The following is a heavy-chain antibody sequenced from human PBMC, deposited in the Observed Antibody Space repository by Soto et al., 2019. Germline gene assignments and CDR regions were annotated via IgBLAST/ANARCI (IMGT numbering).Heavy chain of an antibody. CDR1: GFSLTGSGVG. CDR2: IYWDDDK. D-gene: IGHD3-3*01. Sequence: QITLKESGPPLVKPTQTLTLTCTFSGFSLTGSGVGVGWIRQPPGKALEWLALIYWDDDKRYSPSLKSRLTITKDTSKNQVALTVTIMDPVDTATYYCARFLWSDTSLYYFDYWGQGTLVTVSS. J-gene: IGHJ4*02. V-gene: IGHV2-5*02. CDR3: ARFLWSDTSLYYFDY.